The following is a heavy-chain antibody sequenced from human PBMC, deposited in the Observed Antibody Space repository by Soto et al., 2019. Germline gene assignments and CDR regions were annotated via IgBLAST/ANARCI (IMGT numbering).Heavy chain of an antibody. CDR2: IYYSGST. D-gene: IGHD3-3*01. CDR3: ARRGSAYDFWSGEHFEY. J-gene: IGHJ4*02. V-gene: IGHV4-59*01. CDR1: GGSISSYY. Sequence: SETLSLTCTVSGGSISSYYWSWIRQPPGKGLEWIGYIYYSGSTNYNPSLKSRVTISVDTSKNQFSLKLSSVTAADTAVYYCARRGSAYDFWSGEHFEYWGQGTLVTVSS.